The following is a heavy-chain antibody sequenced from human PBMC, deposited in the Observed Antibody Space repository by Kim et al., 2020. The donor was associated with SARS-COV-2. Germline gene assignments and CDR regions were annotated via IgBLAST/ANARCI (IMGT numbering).Heavy chain of an antibody. CDR3: ARKGQQPFDP. D-gene: IGHD6-13*01. V-gene: IGHV4-34*01. CDR2: INHSGST. Sequence: SETLSLTCAVYGGSFSGYYWSWIRQPPGKGLEWIGEINHSGSTNYNPSLKSRVTISVDTSKNQFSLKLSSVTAADTAVYYCARKGQQPFDPWGQGTLVTVSS. CDR1: GGSFSGYY. J-gene: IGHJ5*02.